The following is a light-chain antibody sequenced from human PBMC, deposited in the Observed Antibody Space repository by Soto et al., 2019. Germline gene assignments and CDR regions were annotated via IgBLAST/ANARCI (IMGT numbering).Light chain of an antibody. J-gene: IGLJ1*01. CDR2: EGT. V-gene: IGLV2-23*01. CDR3: CSYAGSSTFV. Sequence: QSVLTQPRSVSGSPGQSVTISCTGTSSDVGGYNLVSWYQQHPGKAPKLMIYEGTERPSGVSDRFSGSKSGNTASLTISGLQADDEADYYCCSYAGSSTFVFGTGTKLTVL. CDR1: SSDVGGYNL.